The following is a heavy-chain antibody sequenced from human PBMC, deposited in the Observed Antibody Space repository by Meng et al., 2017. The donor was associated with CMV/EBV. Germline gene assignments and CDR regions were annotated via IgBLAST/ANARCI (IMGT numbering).Heavy chain of an antibody. CDR2: IIPILGRA. J-gene: IGHJ6*02. CDR3: ARDRGLAARPDV. Sequence: SVKVSCKASGGTFSSYAISWVRQAPGQGLEGMGGIIPILGRANYAQKFQGRVTITADQSTSTAYMELSSLRSEDTAVYYCARDRGLAARPDVWGQGTTVTVSS. D-gene: IGHD6-6*01. CDR1: GGTFSSYA. V-gene: IGHV1-69*10.